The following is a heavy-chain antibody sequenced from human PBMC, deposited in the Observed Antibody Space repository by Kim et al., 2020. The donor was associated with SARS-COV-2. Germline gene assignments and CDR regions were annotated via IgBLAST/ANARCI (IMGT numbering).Heavy chain of an antibody. CDR3: VRLADF. V-gene: IGHV4-59*01. Sequence: SETLSLTSTVSGGSMRNSYWSWIRQPPGEGLEWIGYVHSSGTTKYNPSLKSRITISVDTSKKQFSLKLRSVTAADTAVYYCVRLADFWGQGTLVTVSS. CDR1: GGSMRNSY. CDR2: VHSSGTT. J-gene: IGHJ4*02.